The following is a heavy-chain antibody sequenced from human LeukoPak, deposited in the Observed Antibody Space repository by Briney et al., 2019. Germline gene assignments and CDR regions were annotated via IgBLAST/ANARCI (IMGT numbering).Heavy chain of an antibody. J-gene: IGHJ3*02. CDR3: ARDYGGNLDAFDI. V-gene: IGHV1-2*02. CDR1: GYTFTCYY. CDR2: INPNSGGT. Sequence: GASVKVSCKASGYTFTCYYMHWVRQAPGQGLEWMGWINPNSGGTNYAQKFQGRVTMTRDTSISTAYMELSRLRSDDTAVYYCARDYGGNLDAFDIWGQGTMVTVSS. D-gene: IGHD4-23*01.